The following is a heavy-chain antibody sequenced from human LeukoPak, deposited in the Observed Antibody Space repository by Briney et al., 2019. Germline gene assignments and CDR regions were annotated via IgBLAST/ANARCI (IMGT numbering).Heavy chain of an antibody. D-gene: IGHD6-19*01. V-gene: IGHV3-23*01. Sequence: PGGSPRLSCAASGFTFSTYSMSWVRQAPGKGLEGVSGISGSGGGTYYADSVRGRFTISRDNTKNTLYLQMNSLRAEDTAVYYCAKDLIWLAYYFDYWGQGTLVTVSS. J-gene: IGHJ4*02. CDR3: AKDLIWLAYYFDY. CDR1: GFTFSTYS. CDR2: ISGSGGGT.